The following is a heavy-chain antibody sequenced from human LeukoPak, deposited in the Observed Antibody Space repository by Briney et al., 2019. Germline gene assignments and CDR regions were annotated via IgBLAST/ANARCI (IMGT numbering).Heavy chain of an antibody. J-gene: IGHJ5*02. CDR3: ARSPPHAYCSGGSCYLNWFDP. D-gene: IGHD2-15*01. CDR1: GGSISSSSYY. Sequence: SETLSLTCTVSGGSISSSSYYWGWIRQPPGKGLEWIGSIYYSGSTYYNPSLKSRVTISVDTSKNQFSLKLSSVTAADTAVYYCARSPPHAYCSGGSCYLNWFDPWGQGTLVTVSS. CDR2: IYYSGST. V-gene: IGHV4-39*07.